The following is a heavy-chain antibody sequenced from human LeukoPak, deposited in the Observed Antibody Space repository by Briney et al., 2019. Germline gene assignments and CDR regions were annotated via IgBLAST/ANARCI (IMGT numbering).Heavy chain of an antibody. CDR1: GFTFSMYA. V-gene: IGHV3-23*01. Sequence: GGSLRLSCAVSGFTFSMYAMAWVRQAPGKGLEWVSGISDNTYYADSVRGQFTISRDNSKNTLYLQMNSLRAEDTAVYYCAKGQGSGIYKYYFDYWGQGTLVTVSS. CDR2: ISDNT. J-gene: IGHJ4*02. CDR3: AKGQGSGIYKYYFDY. D-gene: IGHD3-10*01.